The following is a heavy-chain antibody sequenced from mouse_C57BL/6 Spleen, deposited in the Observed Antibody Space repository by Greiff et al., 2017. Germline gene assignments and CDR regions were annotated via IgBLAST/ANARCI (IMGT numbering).Heavy chain of an antibody. V-gene: IGHV5-12*01. CDR1: GFTFSDYY. CDR3: ARHGHGSSPFAY. J-gene: IGHJ3*01. CDR2: ISNGGGST. D-gene: IGHD1-1*01. Sequence: EVKVVESGGGLVQPGGSLKLSCAASGFTFSDYYMYWVRQTPEKRLEWVAYISNGGGSTYYPDTVKGRFTISRDNAKNTLYLQMSRLKSEDTAMYYCARHGHGSSPFAYWGQGTLVTVSA.